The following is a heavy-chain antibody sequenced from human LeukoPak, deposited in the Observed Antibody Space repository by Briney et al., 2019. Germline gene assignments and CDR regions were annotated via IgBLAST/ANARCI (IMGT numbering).Heavy chain of an antibody. V-gene: IGHV1-3*01. Sequence: GASVKVSCKASGYTFTSYAMHWVRQAPGQRLEWMGWINAGNGNTKYSQKFQGRVTITRDTSASTAYMELSSLRSEDTAVYYCARGSRELERLWAFDIWGQGTMVTVSS. CDR1: GYTFTSYA. J-gene: IGHJ3*02. CDR2: INAGNGNT. D-gene: IGHD1-1*01. CDR3: ARGSRELERLWAFDI.